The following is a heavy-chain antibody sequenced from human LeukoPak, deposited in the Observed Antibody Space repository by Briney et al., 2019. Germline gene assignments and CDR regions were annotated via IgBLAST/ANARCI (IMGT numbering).Heavy chain of an antibody. J-gene: IGHJ4*02. V-gene: IGHV3-23*01. D-gene: IGHD5-18*01. CDR2: IADSGGDT. Sequence: GGSLRLSCAAPGFTFTSYVMNWVRQAPGQGLEWVSTIADSGGDTYYADSVKGRFTVSRDDSENTLYLQMHSLRAEDTATYYCAKSSHSNAWDGFDYWGQGTLVTVSS. CDR3: AKSSHSNAWDGFDY. CDR1: GFTFTSYV.